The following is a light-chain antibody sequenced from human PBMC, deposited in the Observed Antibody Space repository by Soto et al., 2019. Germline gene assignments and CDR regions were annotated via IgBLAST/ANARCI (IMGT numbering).Light chain of an antibody. CDR1: QSISSW. CDR2: DAS. J-gene: IGKJ4*01. CDR3: QQLNSYPLT. V-gene: IGKV1-5*01. Sequence: DIHRTQSRSTLSASVRDRVTITCAASQSISSWLAWYQQKPGKAPKLLIYDASSLESGVPSRFSGSGSGTEFNLTISSLQTDDFTTYYCQQLNSYPLTFGGGTKVDIK.